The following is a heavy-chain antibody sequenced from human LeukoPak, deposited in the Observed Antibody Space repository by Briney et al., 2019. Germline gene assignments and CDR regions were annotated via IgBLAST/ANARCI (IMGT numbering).Heavy chain of an antibody. Sequence: PSETLSLTCAVYGGSFSGYYWGWIRQPPGKGLEWIGSIYYSGSTYYNPSLKSRVTTSVDTSKNQFSLKLSSVTAADTAVYYCARAGADYYDSSGGRMYYYYMDVWGKGTTVTVSS. CDR3: ARAGADYYDSSGGRMYYYYMDV. V-gene: IGHV4-34*01. CDR2: IYYSGST. J-gene: IGHJ6*03. CDR1: GGSFSGYY. D-gene: IGHD3-22*01.